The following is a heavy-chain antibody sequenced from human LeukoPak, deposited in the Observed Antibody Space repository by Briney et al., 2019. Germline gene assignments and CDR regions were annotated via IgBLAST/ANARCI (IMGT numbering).Heavy chain of an antibody. D-gene: IGHD3-3*01. CDR1: GYTFTSYG. CDR3: ARGPQRSGYSIPFDY. V-gene: IGHV1-2*02. Sequence: ASVKVSCKASGYTFTSYGISWVRQAPGQGLEWMGWINPNSGGTNYAQKFQGRVTMTRDTSISTAYMELSRLRSDDTAVYYCARGPQRSGYSIPFDYWGQGTLVTVSS. J-gene: IGHJ4*02. CDR2: INPNSGGT.